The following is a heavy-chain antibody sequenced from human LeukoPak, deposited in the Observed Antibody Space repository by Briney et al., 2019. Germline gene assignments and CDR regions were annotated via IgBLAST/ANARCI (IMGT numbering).Heavy chain of an antibody. CDR1: GFTFSDYY. J-gene: IGHJ4*02. Sequence: GGSLRLSCAASGFTFSDYYMSWIRQAPGKGPEWVSYISSSGSTIYYADSVKGRFTISRDNAKNSLYLQMNSLRAEDTAVYYCARTDYYDSSGYLYYFDYWGQGTLVTVSS. CDR3: ARTDYYDSSGYLYYFDY. D-gene: IGHD3-22*01. V-gene: IGHV3-11*01. CDR2: ISSSGSTI.